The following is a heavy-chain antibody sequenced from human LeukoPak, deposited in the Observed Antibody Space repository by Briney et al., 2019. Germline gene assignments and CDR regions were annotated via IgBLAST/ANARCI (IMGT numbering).Heavy chain of an antibody. D-gene: IGHD5-12*01. Sequence: ASVKVSCKASGYTFTSYDINWVRQATGQGLEWMGWMNPNSGNTGYAQKFQGRVTMTRNTSISTAYMELSSLRSEDTAVYYCARATWLRWGGYYYGMDVWGQGTTVTVSS. CDR2: MNPNSGNT. V-gene: IGHV1-8*01. CDR3: ARATWLRWGGYYYGMDV. J-gene: IGHJ6*02. CDR1: GYTFTSYD.